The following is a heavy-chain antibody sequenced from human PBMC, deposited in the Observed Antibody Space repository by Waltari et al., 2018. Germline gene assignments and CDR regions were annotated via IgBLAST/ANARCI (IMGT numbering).Heavy chain of an antibody. CDR2: ITYDGDDK. J-gene: IGHJ4*02. CDR3: ARGAGATERYYFDF. CDR1: GFAFSSSA. V-gene: IGHV3-30*04. D-gene: IGHD1-26*01. Sequence: LRISCAASGFAFSSSAMHWVRQAPGKGLEWVAVITYDGDDKFYADSVKGRFSISRDNSKNTVFLQMNGLTTEDTAVYYCARGAGATERYYFDFWGQGTLVTVSS.